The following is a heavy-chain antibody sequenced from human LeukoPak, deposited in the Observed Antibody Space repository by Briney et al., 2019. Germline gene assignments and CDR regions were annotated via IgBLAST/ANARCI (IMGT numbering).Heavy chain of an antibody. Sequence: GGSLRLSCAASGFTFSSYWMHWVRQVPGKGLVWVSRINSDGSSTSYADSVKGRFTISRDNAKNTLYLQMNSVSVEDTAVYYCARASGGYSPRDDYWSQGTLVTVSS. D-gene: IGHD5-18*01. CDR2: INSDGSST. CDR1: GFTFSSYW. CDR3: ARASGGYSPRDDY. V-gene: IGHV3-74*01. J-gene: IGHJ4*02.